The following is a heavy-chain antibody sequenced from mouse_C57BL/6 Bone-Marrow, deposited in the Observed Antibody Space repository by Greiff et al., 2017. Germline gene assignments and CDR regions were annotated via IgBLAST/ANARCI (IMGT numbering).Heavy chain of an antibody. CDR2: IHPSDSDT. J-gene: IGHJ3*01. CDR3: EPFYSNYVGFAY. V-gene: IGHV1-74*01. D-gene: IGHD2-5*01. Sequence: QVQLQQPGAELVKPGASVKVSCKASGYTFTSYWMHWVKQRPGQGLEWIGRIHPSDSDTNYNQKFKGKATLTVDKSSSTAYMQLSSLTSEDSAVYYCEPFYSNYVGFAYWGQGTLVTVSA. CDR1: GYTFTSYW.